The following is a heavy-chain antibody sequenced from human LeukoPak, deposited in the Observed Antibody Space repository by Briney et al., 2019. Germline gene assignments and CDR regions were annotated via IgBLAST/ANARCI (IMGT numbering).Heavy chain of an antibody. V-gene: IGHV3-48*03. Sequence: GRSLRLSCTASGFTFGDYAMSWVRQAPGKGLEWVSYISSSGSTIYYADSVKGRFTISRDNAKNSLYLQMNSLRAEDTAVYYCARGSYGAAAGDEYFQHWGQGTLVTVSS. CDR3: ARGSYGAAAGDEYFQH. CDR2: ISSSGSTI. CDR1: GFTFGDYA. D-gene: IGHD6-13*01. J-gene: IGHJ1*01.